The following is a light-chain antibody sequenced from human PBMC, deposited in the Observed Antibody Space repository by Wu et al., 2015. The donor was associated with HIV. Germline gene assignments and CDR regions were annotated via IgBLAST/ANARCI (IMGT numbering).Light chain of an antibody. CDR1: QSVSSNY. V-gene: IGKV3-20*01. Sequence: EIVLTQSPGTLSLSPGERATLSCRASQSVSSNYLAWYQHKPGQAPRLLLYGASSRATGIPDRFSGSGSGTDFTLTISSLQPEDVATYYCQKYNTAPWTFGQGTKVEMK. CDR3: QKYNTAPWT. CDR2: GAS. J-gene: IGKJ1*01.